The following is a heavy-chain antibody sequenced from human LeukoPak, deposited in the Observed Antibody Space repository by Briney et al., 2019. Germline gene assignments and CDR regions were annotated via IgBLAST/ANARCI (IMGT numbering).Heavy chain of an antibody. CDR1: GDSINNDC. CDR3: AKGAGWYEH. D-gene: IGHD6-13*01. J-gene: IGHJ5*02. V-gene: IGHV4-59*01. Sequence: PSETLSLTCTVSGDSINNDCWSWIWQSPGKGLEWIGYINFSGRINYSPSFRSRVTISGDTSKNQFSLRLSSMTAADTAVYYCAKGAGWYEHWGQGTLVTVSS. CDR2: INFSGRI.